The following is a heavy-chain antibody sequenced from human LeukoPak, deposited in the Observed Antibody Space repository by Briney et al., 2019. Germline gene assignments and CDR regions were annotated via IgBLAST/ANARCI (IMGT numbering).Heavy chain of an antibody. CDR2: ISSSSSYI. CDR1: EFTFISYR. D-gene: IGHD3-22*01. Sequence: GSLRLSCAPSEFTFISYRLNWVRQAPGKGLEWVSSISSSSSYIYYADSVKGRFTISRDNAKNSLYLQMNSLRAEDTAVYYCARDDYDSSGYYLGSYWGQGTLVTVSS. V-gene: IGHV3-21*01. CDR3: ARDDYDSSGYYLGSY. J-gene: IGHJ4*02.